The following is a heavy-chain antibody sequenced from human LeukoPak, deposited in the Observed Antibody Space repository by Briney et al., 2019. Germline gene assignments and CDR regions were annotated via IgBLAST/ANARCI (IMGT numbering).Heavy chain of an antibody. Sequence: GGSLRLSCAASGFTFSRHGMRWVRQAPGKGLEWVAVIWYDGSNKYYADSVKGRFTISRDNSKNTLYLQMNSLRAEDTAVYYCARDISSRHFDHLGQGTLVTVSS. CDR2: IWYDGSNK. CDR1: GFTFSRHG. J-gene: IGHJ4*02. CDR3: ARDISSRHFDH. V-gene: IGHV3-33*01. D-gene: IGHD6-6*01.